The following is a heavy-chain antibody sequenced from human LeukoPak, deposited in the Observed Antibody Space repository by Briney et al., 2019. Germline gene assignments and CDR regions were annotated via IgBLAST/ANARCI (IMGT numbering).Heavy chain of an antibody. CDR3: AKRMALDGQAGFDY. CDR2: IYTTGST. V-gene: IGHV4-4*07. Sequence: PSETLSLICTVSGGSISGYYWTWIRQPAGKGLEWIGRIYTTGSTNYNPSLNSRVTMSVDTSKNQFSLKLSSVTAADTAVYYCAKRMALDGQAGFDYWGQGTLVTVSS. J-gene: IGHJ4*02. D-gene: IGHD3/OR15-3a*01. CDR1: GGSISGYY.